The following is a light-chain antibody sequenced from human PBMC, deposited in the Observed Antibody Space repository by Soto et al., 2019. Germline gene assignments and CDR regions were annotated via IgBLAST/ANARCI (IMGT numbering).Light chain of an antibody. V-gene: IGKV1-9*01. CDR1: QGISSY. CDR3: QQLNSYLGT. CDR2: AAS. J-gene: IGKJ1*01. Sequence: DIQLTQSPSFLSASVGDRVTITCRASQGISSYLAWYQQKPGKAPKLLIYAASTLQSGVPSRFSGSGSGTEFTLTNSSLQPEDFATYYCQQLNSYLGTFGQGTKVEIK.